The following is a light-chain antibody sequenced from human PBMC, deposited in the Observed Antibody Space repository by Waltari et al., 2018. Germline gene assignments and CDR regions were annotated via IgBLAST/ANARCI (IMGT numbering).Light chain of an antibody. CDR2: GTS. V-gene: IGKV3-15*01. CDR1: KSVTDN. J-gene: IGKJ1*01. CDR3: QHYNKWPPWT. Sequence: EIVMTQSPATLSVSPGESATLSCRASKSVTDNLAWYQQKPGQAPRLLIYGTSTRATGIPARFSGSGSGTEFTLTISSLQSEDFAVYYCQHYNKWPPWTFGQGTKVEIK.